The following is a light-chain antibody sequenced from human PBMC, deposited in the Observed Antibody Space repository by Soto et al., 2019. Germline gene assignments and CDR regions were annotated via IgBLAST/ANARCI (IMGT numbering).Light chain of an antibody. J-gene: IGKJ3*01. CDR1: QSVSSN. V-gene: IGKV3-15*01. Sequence: EIVMTQSPATLSVSPGERATLSCRASQSVSSNLAWYQQKPGQAPRLLIYGASTRATGIPARFSGSGSGTAFTLTISSLRSEDFAVDYCQPYNNWPFTFGPGTKLDI. CDR3: QPYNNWPFT. CDR2: GAS.